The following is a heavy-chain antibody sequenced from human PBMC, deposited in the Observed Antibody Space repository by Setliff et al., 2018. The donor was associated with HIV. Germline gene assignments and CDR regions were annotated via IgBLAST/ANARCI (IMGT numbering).Heavy chain of an antibody. CDR3: ARQPITSMITDY. Sequence: PSETLSLTCAVFGGSFSDFYWSWIRQPPGKGLEWIGEISYSGSTVYNPSLKSRVTISVDTAKNQFFLKLSSVTAADTAVYYCARQPITSMITDYWGQGTLVTVSS. D-gene: IGHD3-16*01. CDR1: GGSFSDFY. V-gene: IGHV4-34*01. J-gene: IGHJ4*02. CDR2: ISYSGST.